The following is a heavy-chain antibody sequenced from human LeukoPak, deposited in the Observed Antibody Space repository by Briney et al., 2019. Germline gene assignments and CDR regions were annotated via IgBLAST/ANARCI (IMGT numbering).Heavy chain of an antibody. CDR3: ARDPYVAVAGTQYYYYYYMDV. D-gene: IGHD6-19*01. Sequence: GGSLRLSCAASGLTFSSYAMHWVRQAPGKGLEWVAVISYDGSNKYYADSVKGRFTISRDNSKNTLYLQMNSLRAEDTAVYYCARDPYVAVAGTQYYYYYYMDVWGKGTTVTVSS. J-gene: IGHJ6*03. CDR1: GLTFSSYA. CDR2: ISYDGSNK. V-gene: IGHV3-30*04.